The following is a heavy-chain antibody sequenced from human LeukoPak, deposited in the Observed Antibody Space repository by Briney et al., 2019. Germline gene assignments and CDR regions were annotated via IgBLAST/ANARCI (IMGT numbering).Heavy chain of an antibody. J-gene: IGHJ3*02. V-gene: IGHV4-34*01. CDR1: GVSFSGYY. CDR2: IDHSGST. CDR3: ARQVDVGCSSTSCYGHGAFDI. D-gene: IGHD2-2*01. Sequence: PSETLSLTCAVYGVSFSGYYWSWIRQSPGKGLEWIGEIDHSGSTNYNPSLKSRVTISVDTSKNQFSLKLSSVTAADTAVYYCARQVDVGCSSTSCYGHGAFDIWGQGTVVTVSS.